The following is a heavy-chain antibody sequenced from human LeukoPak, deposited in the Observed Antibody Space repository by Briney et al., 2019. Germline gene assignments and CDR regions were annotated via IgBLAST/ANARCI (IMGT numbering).Heavy chain of an antibody. V-gene: IGHV1-58*01. J-gene: IGHJ4*02. CDR1: GSTFGASA. CDR3: AAGGTIWDFDY. Sequence: AVRVPCKPSGSTFGASAVQGVRQARGQGLEWIAWIVVGSGNTNYAQRFQERVTITRDMSTRTVYMELTGLRSDDTAVYYCAAGGTIWDFDYWGQGTLVTVSS. CDR2: IVVGSGNT. D-gene: IGHD3-3*01.